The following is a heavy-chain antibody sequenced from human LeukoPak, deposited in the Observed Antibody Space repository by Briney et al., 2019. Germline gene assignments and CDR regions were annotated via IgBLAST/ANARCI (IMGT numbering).Heavy chain of an antibody. D-gene: IGHD3-22*01. CDR3: AKDYSNGRDSSGYYDGNYFDY. J-gene: IGHJ4*02. CDR1: GFTFSSCG. V-gene: IGHV3-30*18. CDR2: ISYDGSNK. Sequence: PGGSLRLSCAASGFTFSSCGMHWVRQAPGKGLEWVAVISYDGSNKYYADSVKGQFTISRDNSKNTLYLQMNSLRAEDTAVYYCAKDYSNGRDSSGYYDGNYFDYWGQGTLVTVSS.